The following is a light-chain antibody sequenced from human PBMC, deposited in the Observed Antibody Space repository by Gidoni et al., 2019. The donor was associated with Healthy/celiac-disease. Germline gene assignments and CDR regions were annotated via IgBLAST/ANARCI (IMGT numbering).Light chain of an antibody. V-gene: IGKV3-15*01. Sequence: EIVMTQSPATLSVSPGERATLSCRASQSVSSNLAWYQQKPGQAPRLLIYGASTRATGIPARCSGSGSGTEFTLTISSLQSEDFAVYDCQKDNNGPPYTFGQGTKLEIK. CDR1: QSVSSN. CDR3: QKDNNGPPYT. J-gene: IGKJ2*01. CDR2: GAS.